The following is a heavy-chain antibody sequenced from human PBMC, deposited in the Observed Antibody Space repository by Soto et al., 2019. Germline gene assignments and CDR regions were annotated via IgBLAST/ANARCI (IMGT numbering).Heavy chain of an antibody. CDR2: ISGSGGST. Sequence: GGSLRLSCAASGFTFSSYAMSWVRQAPGKGLDWVSAISGSGGSTYYADSVKGRFTISRDNSKNTLYLQMNSLRAEDTAVYYCAKDLRLGRHNVGSGSYFDYWGQGTLVTVSS. J-gene: IGHJ4*02. CDR1: GFTFSSYA. CDR3: AKDLRLGRHNVGSGSYFDY. D-gene: IGHD3-10*01. V-gene: IGHV3-23*01.